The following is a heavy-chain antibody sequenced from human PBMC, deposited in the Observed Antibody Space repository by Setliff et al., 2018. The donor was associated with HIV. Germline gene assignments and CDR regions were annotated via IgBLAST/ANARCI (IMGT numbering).Heavy chain of an antibody. CDR2: INWNGGAT. J-gene: IGHJ4*02. Sequence: RAGGFLRLSCAASGFTFDDYAMSWVRQAPGKGLEWVSGINWNGGATYYADSVKGRFTISRDNSKNTLYLQMNSLRAEDTAVYYCAKAYSGYEYSTDYWGQGTLVTVSS. CDR3: AKAYSGYEYSTDY. D-gene: IGHD5-12*01. V-gene: IGHV3-20*04. CDR1: GFTFDDYA.